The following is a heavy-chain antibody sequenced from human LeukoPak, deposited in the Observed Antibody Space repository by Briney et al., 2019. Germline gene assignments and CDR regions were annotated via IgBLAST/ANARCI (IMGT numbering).Heavy chain of an antibody. CDR1: GFTFSSYD. CDR3: AKSQLRYCSGGSCFDAFDI. D-gene: IGHD2-15*01. J-gene: IGHJ3*02. CDR2: ISGSGGST. Sequence: PGGSLRLSCAASGFTFSSYDMTWVRQAPGKGLEWVSAISGSGGSTYYADSVKGRFTISRDNSKNTLYLQMHSLRAEDTALYYCAKSQLRYCSGGSCFDAFDIWGQGTMVTVSS. V-gene: IGHV3-23*01.